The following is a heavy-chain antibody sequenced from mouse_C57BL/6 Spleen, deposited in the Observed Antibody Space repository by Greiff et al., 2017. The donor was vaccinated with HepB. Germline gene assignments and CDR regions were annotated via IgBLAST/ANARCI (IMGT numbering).Heavy chain of an antibody. CDR3: ARWTGLFAY. CDR2: IDPSDSET. D-gene: IGHD4-1*01. V-gene: IGHV1-52*01. Sequence: QVHVKQPGAELVRPGSSVKLSCKASGYTFTSYWMHWVKQRPIQGLEWIGNIDPSDSETHYNQKFKDKATLTVDKSSSTAYMQLSSLTSEDSAVYYCARWTGLFAYWGQGTLVTVSA. J-gene: IGHJ3*01. CDR1: GYTFTSYW.